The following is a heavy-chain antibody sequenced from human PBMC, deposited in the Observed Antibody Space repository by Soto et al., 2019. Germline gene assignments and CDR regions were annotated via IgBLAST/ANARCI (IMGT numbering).Heavy chain of an antibody. J-gene: IGHJ6*03. D-gene: IGHD3-3*01. CDR2: IWYDGSNK. CDR3: ARGFSDLNYMDV. V-gene: IGHV3-33*01. Sequence: QVQLVESGGGVVQPGRSLGLSCAASGFTFSSYGMHWVRQAPGKGLEWVAVIWYDGSNKYYADSVKGRFTISRDNSKNTLYLQMNSLRAEDTAVYYCARGFSDLNYMDVWGKGTTVTVSS. CDR1: GFTFSSYG.